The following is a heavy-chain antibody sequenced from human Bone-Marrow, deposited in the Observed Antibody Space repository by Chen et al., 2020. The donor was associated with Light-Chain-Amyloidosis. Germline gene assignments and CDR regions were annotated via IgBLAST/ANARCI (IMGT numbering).Heavy chain of an antibody. Sequence: EVQLGESGGGLVQPGGSLRLSCAASGFPFRSYWMSWVGQAPGKGLEWVANIKEDGSEKYYVDSVKGRVTISRDNAKNSLYLQMNSLRAEDTALYYCARSVAGYSGIIFDYWGQGTLVTVSS. J-gene: IGHJ4*02. V-gene: IGHV3-7*01. CDR3: ARSVAGYSGIIFDY. CDR1: GFPFRSYW. CDR2: IKEDGSEK. D-gene: IGHD4-4*01.